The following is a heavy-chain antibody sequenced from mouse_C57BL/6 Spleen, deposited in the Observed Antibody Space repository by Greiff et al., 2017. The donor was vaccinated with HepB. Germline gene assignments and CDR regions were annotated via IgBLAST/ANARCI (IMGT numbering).Heavy chain of an antibody. D-gene: IGHD4-1*01. Sequence: VQLQQSGPELVKPGASVKISCKASGYAFSSSWMNWVKQRPGKGLEWIGRIYPGDGDTNYNGKFKGKATLTADKSSSTAYMQLSSLTSEDSAVYFCARSVLTAWFAYWGQGTLVTVSA. V-gene: IGHV1-82*01. CDR1: GYAFSSSW. CDR3: ARSVLTAWFAY. J-gene: IGHJ3*01. CDR2: IYPGDGDT.